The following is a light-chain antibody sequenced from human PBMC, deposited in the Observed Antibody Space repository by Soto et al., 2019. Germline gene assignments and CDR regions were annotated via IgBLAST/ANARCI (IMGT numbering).Light chain of an antibody. CDR3: QQYNNWYT. CDR1: QSISSW. J-gene: IGKJ2*01. CDR2: KAS. Sequence: DIQMTQSPSTLSASVGDRVTITCRASQSISSWLAWYQQRPGKAPKLLIYKASSLESGVPSRFSGSGSGTEFTLTISSLQPDYFATYYCQQYNNWYTFGQGTKVEIK. V-gene: IGKV1-5*03.